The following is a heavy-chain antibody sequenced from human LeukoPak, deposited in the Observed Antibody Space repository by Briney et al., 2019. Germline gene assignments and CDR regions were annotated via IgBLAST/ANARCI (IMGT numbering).Heavy chain of an antibody. CDR1: GFAFPNAW. Sequence: GGSLRLSCAASGFAFPNAWVNWVRQAPGKGLERVGHIKSKGNGGTIDYAAPVKGRFTISGDESKNTLYLQMNSLETEDTALYFCTTDPGRGVRGYWGQGTLVTVSS. CDR2: IKSKGNGGTI. D-gene: IGHD3-10*01. CDR3: TTDPGRGVRGY. J-gene: IGHJ4*02. V-gene: IGHV3-15*01.